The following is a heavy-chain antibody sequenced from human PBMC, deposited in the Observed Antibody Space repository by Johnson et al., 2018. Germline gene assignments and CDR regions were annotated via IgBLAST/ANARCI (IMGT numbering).Heavy chain of an antibody. Sequence: QPGRSLRLSCAASGFTFSRYGMHWVRQAPGKGLEWVAVIWYDGSNKYYADAVKGRFTISRDNSKNTLYLQMNSLRAEDTAVCYCANLERWELLHAFDFWGQGTMVTVSS. D-gene: IGHD1-26*01. V-gene: IGHV3-33*06. CDR1: GFTFSRYG. CDR3: ANLERWELLHAFDF. J-gene: IGHJ3*01. CDR2: IWYDGSNK.